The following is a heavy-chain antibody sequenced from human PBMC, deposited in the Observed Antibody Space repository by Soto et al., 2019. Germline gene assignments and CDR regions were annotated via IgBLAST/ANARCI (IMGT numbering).Heavy chain of an antibody. D-gene: IGHD3-22*01. CDR2: IYYSGDT. J-gene: IGHJ2*01. Sequence: QVQLQESGPGLVKPSDTLSLTCAVSGYSIGSTNWWGWIRQPPGKGLEWIGYIYYSGDTFYNPSLKSRVTMSVDTSKNQFSLKLSSVTAVDTAVYYCASTYYYDSSGYSSNWYFDLWGRGTLVTVSS. CDR3: ASTYYYDSSGYSSNWYFDL. CDR1: GYSIGSTNW. V-gene: IGHV4-28*01.